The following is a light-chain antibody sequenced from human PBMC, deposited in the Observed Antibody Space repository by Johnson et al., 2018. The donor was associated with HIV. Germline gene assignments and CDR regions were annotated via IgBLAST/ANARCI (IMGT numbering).Light chain of an antibody. CDR1: SSNIGNNY. J-gene: IGLJ1*01. CDR3: GTWDSSLSAGV. V-gene: IGLV1-51*02. CDR2: ENN. Sequence: HSVLTQPPSVSAAPGQKVTISCSGSSSNIGNNYVSWYQQLPGTGPKLLIYENNKRPSGIPDRFSASKSGTSATLGITGLQTGDEADYYCGTWDSSLSAGVFGTGTKVTVL.